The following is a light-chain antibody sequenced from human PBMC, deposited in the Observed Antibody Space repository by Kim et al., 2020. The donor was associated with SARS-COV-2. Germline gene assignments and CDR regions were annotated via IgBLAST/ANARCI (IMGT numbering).Light chain of an antibody. CDR3: SSYTSSSVV. Sequence: PVQSIPISCTGTSSDVGGYNYVSWYQQHPGKAPKLMIYDVSNRPSGVSNRFSGSKSGNTASLTISGLQAEDEADYYCSSYTSSSVVFGGGTQLTVL. J-gene: IGLJ2*01. V-gene: IGLV2-14*03. CDR1: SSDVGGYNY. CDR2: DVS.